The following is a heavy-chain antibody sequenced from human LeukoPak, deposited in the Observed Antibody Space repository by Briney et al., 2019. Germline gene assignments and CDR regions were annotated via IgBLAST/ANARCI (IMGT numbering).Heavy chain of an antibody. Sequence: ASVKVSCKASGYTFTGYYMHWVRQAPGQGLEWMGWIIPNSGGTKYAPKFQGGVTMTRDTSISTAYMELSSLTSDDTAVYYCARTNNDPRTRWYDPWGQGTLVTVSS. CDR3: ARTNNDPRTRWYDP. V-gene: IGHV1-2*02. CDR2: IIPNSGGT. CDR1: GYTFTGYY. D-gene: IGHD1-1*01. J-gene: IGHJ5*02.